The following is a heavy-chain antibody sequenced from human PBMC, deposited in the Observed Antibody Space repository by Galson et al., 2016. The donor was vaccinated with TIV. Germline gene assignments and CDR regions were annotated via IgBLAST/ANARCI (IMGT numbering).Heavy chain of an antibody. CDR2: VSGDTTYT. CDR3: AKEFVDSRQLDEIGTAATSFDF. Sequence: SLRLSCAASGFAFTTYGMSWVRQAPGKGLEWLSVVSGDTTYTHFAGSVRGRFTISRDNSKNTLHLQMHSLRPGDTAVYYCAKEFVDSRQLDEIGTAATSFDFWGQGTLVTVS. D-gene: IGHD2-15*01. V-gene: IGHV3-23*01. CDR1: GFAFTTYG. J-gene: IGHJ4*02.